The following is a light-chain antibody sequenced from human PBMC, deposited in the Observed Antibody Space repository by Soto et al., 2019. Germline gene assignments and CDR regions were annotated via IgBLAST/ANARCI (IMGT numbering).Light chain of an antibody. V-gene: IGKV3-15*01. CDR2: GAS. Sequence: EIVMTQSPATLSVSPGEGVTLSCRASQSVSSNLAWYQQRPGQAPRLLIYGASTRATGIPARFSGSGSGTEFTLTISSLQSEDFAVYYCQQYGNSLSTFGQGTKVDIK. J-gene: IGKJ1*01. CDR3: QQYGNSLST. CDR1: QSVSSN.